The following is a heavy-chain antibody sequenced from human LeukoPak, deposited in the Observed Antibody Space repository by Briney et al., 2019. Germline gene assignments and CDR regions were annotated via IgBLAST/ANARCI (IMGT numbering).Heavy chain of an antibody. CDR1: GGSISSYY. D-gene: IGHD1-26*01. CDR2: IYYSGST. Sequence: PSETLSLTCTVSGGSISSYYWSWIRQPPGKGLEWIGYIYYSGSTNYNPSLKSRVTISADTSKNQFSLKLSSVTAADTAVYYCARHMGIVGALFDYWGQGTLVTVSS. J-gene: IGHJ4*02. V-gene: IGHV4-59*08. CDR3: ARHMGIVGALFDY.